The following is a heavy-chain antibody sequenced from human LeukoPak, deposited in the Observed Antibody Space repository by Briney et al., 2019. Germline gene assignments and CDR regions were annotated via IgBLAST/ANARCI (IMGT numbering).Heavy chain of an antibody. CDR1: GGSISSSSYY. J-gene: IGHJ6*03. D-gene: IGHD3-3*01. Sequence: SETLSLTCTVSGGSISSSSYYWGWIRQPPGKGLEWIGSIYYSGSTYYNPSLKSRVTISVDTSKNQFSLKLSSVTAADTAVYYCARVYTRPYYDFWSGLNYYYYYYMDVWGKGTTVTVSS. CDR2: IYYSGST. CDR3: ARVYTRPYYDFWSGLNYYYYYYMDV. V-gene: IGHV4-39*07.